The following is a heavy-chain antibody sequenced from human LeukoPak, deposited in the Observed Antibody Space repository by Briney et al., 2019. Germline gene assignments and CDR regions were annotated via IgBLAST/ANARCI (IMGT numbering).Heavy chain of an antibody. CDR1: GFTFSSYS. CDR2: ISSSSSTI. CDR3: ARDRDCSSTSCFYYYYMDV. V-gene: IGHV3-48*01. J-gene: IGHJ6*03. D-gene: IGHD2-2*01. Sequence: GGSLRLSCAASGFTFSSYSMNWVRQAPGKGLEWVSYISSSSSTIYYADSVKGRFTISRDNAKNSLYLQMNSPRAEDTAVYYCARDRDCSSTSCFYYYYMDVWGKGTTVTVSS.